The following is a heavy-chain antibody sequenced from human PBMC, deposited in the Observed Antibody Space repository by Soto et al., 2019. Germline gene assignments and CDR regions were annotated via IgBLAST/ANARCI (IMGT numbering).Heavy chain of an antibody. V-gene: IGHV4-59*08. CDR3: ARHFRSCAGGSCYSQDAFDI. J-gene: IGHJ3*02. D-gene: IGHD2-15*01. CDR2: IFYSGST. CDR1: GGSISSYY. Sequence: SETLSLTCTVSGGSISSYYWSWIRQPPGKGLEWIGYIFYSGSTNYSPSLMSRVTISVDTSKNQFSLTLRSVTAADTAIYYCARHFRSCAGGSCYSQDAFDIWGQGTKVTVSS.